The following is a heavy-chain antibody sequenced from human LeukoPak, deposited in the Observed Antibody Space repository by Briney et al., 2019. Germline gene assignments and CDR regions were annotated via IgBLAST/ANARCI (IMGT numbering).Heavy chain of an antibody. D-gene: IGHD6-13*01. CDR2: IYYSGRT. CDR1: GGSISSSSYY. V-gene: IGHV4-39*07. J-gene: IGHJ4*02. CDR3: ARGAAGTRDY. Sequence: SETLSLTCSVSGGSISSSSYYWDWIRQPPGKGLEWIGSIYYSGRTYYNPSLKSRVTISVDTSKNQFSLKLSSVAAADTAVYYCARGAAGTRDYWGQGTLVTVSS.